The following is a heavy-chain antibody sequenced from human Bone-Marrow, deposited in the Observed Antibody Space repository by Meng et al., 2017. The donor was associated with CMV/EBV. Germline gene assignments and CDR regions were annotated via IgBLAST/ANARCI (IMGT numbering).Heavy chain of an antibody. J-gene: IGHJ4*02. D-gene: IGHD6-6*01. CDR2: ISYDGSNK. CDR1: GFTFSSYA. CDR3: AKDRRWGSYSSSIAFDY. Sequence: GGSLRLSCAASGFTFSSYAMHWVRQAPGKGLEWVAVISYDGSNKYYADSVKGRFTISRDNSKNTLYLQMNSLRAEDTAVYYCAKDRRWGSYSSSIAFDYWGQGTLVTVPQ. V-gene: IGHV3-30-3*01.